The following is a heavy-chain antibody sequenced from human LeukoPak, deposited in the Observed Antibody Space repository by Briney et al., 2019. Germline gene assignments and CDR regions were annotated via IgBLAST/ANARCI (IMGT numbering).Heavy chain of an antibody. V-gene: IGHV3-23*01. Sequence: PGGSLRLSCAASGFTFSSYGMSWVRQAPGKGLEWVSAISGSGGSTYYADSVKGRFTISRDNSKNTLYLQMNSLRAEDTAVYYCAKDKILPGYYDSSGYYLNWFDPWGQGTLVTVSS. CDR2: ISGSGGST. D-gene: IGHD3-22*01. J-gene: IGHJ5*02. CDR1: GFTFSSYG. CDR3: AKDKILPGYYDSSGYYLNWFDP.